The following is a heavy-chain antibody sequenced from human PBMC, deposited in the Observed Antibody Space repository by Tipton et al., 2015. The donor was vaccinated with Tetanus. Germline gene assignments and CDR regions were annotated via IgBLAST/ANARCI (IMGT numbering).Heavy chain of an antibody. CDR1: GGSISGGGYS. D-gene: IGHD3-10*01. CDR2: IYDSGST. CDR3: ARVKGTYNHYGLDV. V-gene: IGHV4-30-2*01. J-gene: IGHJ6*02. Sequence: TLSLTCDVSGGSISGGGYSWSWIRQPPGKGLEWIGYIYDSGSTYYNPSLKSRVTISEDRSKNQISLRLRSVTAADTAVYYCARVKGTYNHYGLDVWGQGTTVTVAS.